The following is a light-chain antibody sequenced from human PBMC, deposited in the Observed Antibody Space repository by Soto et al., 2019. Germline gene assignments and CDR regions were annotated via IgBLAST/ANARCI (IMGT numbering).Light chain of an antibody. V-gene: IGKV1-39*01. CDR2: ATS. Sequence: DIPMTQSPSSLSASVGDRVTITCRASQAIHSYLNWYQQKPGKASNLLIFATSTLQSGVPSRFSGSGSGTNFTLTISSLQPEDFATYYCQQRETFGPGTKVDIK. CDR1: QAIHSY. J-gene: IGKJ3*01. CDR3: QQRET.